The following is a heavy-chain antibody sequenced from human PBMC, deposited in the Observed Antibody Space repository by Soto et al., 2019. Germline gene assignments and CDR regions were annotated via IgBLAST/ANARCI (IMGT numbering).Heavy chain of an antibody. CDR3: ARRGFITGTRGWFDP. J-gene: IGHJ5*02. Sequence: QVQLVQSGAEVKKPGSSVKVSCKASGGTFSSYAISWVRQAPGQGLEWMGGIIPIFGTANYAQKFQGRVTLTADEPTSTAYMELSSLRSEDTAVYYCARRGFITGTRGWFDPWGQGTLVTVSS. D-gene: IGHD1-7*01. CDR1: GGTFSSYA. CDR2: IIPIFGTA. V-gene: IGHV1-69*12.